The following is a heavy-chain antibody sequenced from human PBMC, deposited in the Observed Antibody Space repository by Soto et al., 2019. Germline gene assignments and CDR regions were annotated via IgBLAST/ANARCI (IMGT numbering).Heavy chain of an antibody. J-gene: IGHJ6*02. Sequence: SQTLSLTCAISGDSVSSNSAAWNWIRQSPSRGLEWLGRTYYRCKWYKDYAVSVKSRITINPDTSKNEFSLQLNSVTREDTAVYYSSRVPTGGVAVTYGMDVWGQGTTVPV. CDR3: SRVPTGGVAVTYGMDV. CDR2: TYYRCKWYK. D-gene: IGHD3-16*01. V-gene: IGHV6-1*01. CDR1: GDSVSSNSAA.